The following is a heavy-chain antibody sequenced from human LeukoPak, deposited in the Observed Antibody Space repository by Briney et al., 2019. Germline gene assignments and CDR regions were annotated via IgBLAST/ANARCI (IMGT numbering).Heavy chain of an antibody. CDR3: ANGPYCHDY. V-gene: IGHV3-20*04. D-gene: IGHD2-8*02. CDR2: INWNGGST. Sequence: GGSLRLSCAASGFTFDDYGMSWVRQAPGKGLEWVSGINWNGGSTGYADSVKGRFTISRDNSKNTLYLQMNSLRAEDTAVYYCANGPYCHDYWGQGTLVTVSS. J-gene: IGHJ4*02. CDR1: GFTFDDYG.